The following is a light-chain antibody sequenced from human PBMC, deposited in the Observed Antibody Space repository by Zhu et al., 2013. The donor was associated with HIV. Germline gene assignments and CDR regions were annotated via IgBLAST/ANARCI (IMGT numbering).Light chain of an antibody. CDR2: NTN. Sequence: QTVVTQEPSLSVSPGGTVTLTCGLTSGSVSTSYYPSWYQQTPGQAPRTLIYNTNTRSSGVPDRFSGSILGNKAALTITGAQADDECDYYCLLYVGGGMVVFGGGTKLTVL. J-gene: IGLJ2*01. CDR1: SGSVSTSYY. V-gene: IGLV8-61*01. CDR3: LLYVGGGMVV.